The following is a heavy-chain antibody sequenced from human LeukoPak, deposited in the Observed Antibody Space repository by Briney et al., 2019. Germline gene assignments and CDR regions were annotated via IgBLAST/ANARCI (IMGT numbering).Heavy chain of an antibody. D-gene: IGHD6-19*01. CDR3: ARGVVAGTPPDLDY. Sequence: PGGSLRLSCAASGFTFDDYGMSWVRQAPGKGLEWVSGINWNGGSTGYADSVKGRFTISRDNAKNSLYLQMNSLRAEDTALYYCARGVVAGTPPDLDYWGQGTLVTVSS. V-gene: IGHV3-20*04. CDR1: GFTFDDYG. CDR2: INWNGGST. J-gene: IGHJ4*02.